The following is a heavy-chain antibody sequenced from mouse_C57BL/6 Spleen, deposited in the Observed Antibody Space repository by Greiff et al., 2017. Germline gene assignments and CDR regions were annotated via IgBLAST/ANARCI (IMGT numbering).Heavy chain of an antibody. J-gene: IGHJ2*01. CDR2: INPSSGYT. V-gene: IGHV1-4*01. CDR3: ARSTDYYGSFDY. Sequence: QVQLQQSGAELARPGASVKMSCKASGYTFTSYTMHWVKQRPGQGLEWIGYINPSSGYTKYNQKFKDKATLTADKSSSTAYMQLSSLTSEDSAVYYGARSTDYYGSFDYWGQGTTLTVSS. D-gene: IGHD1-1*01. CDR1: GYTFTSYT.